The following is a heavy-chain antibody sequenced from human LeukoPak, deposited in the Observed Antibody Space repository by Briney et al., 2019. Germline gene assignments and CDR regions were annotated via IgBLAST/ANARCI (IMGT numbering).Heavy chain of an antibody. Sequence: GGSLRLSCAASGFTFSSYGMSWVRQAPGKGLEWVSAISGSGGSTHYADSVKGRFTISRDNSKNTVYLQMNSLRAEDTAVYYCATTVTTGGYFDYWGQGTLVTVSS. CDR2: ISGSGGST. D-gene: IGHD4-17*01. CDR3: ATTVTTGGYFDY. V-gene: IGHV3-23*01. CDR1: GFTFSSYG. J-gene: IGHJ4*02.